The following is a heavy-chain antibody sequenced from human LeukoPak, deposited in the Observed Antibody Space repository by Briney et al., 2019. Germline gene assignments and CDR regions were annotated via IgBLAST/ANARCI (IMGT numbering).Heavy chain of an antibody. CDR2: IIPILGIA. CDR1: GGTFSSYA. J-gene: IGHJ4*02. V-gene: IGHV1-69*04. CDR3: ARGLSCGGYDILTGYYYYFDY. D-gene: IGHD3-9*01. Sequence: WASVKVSCKASGGTFSSYAISWVRQAPGQVLEWMGRIIPILGIANYAQKFQGRVTITADKSTSTAYMELSSLRSEDTAVYYCARGLSCGGYDILTGYYYYFDYWGQGTLVTVSS.